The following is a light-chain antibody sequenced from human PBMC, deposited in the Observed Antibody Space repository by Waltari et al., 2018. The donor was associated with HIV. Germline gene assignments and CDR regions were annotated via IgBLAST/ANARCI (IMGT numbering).Light chain of an antibody. Sequence: QSALTQPHSVSGSPGQSLTISCTGTSTYVDTFVSWYQQHPGKAPKVIIFDVNKRPSGVPDRFSGAKSSNTASLTISGLQAEDEADYYCCSHAGNFIFVFGTGTKVTVL. CDR2: DVN. CDR3: CSHAGNFIFV. CDR1: STYVDTF. V-gene: IGLV2-11*01. J-gene: IGLJ1*01.